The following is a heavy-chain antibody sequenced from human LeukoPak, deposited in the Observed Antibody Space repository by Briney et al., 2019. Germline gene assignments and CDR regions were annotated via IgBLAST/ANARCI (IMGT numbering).Heavy chain of an antibody. CDR1: GGSISSYY. J-gene: IGHJ6*03. Sequence: SETLSLTCTVSGGSISSYYWSWIRQTPGKGLEWIGYIYYSGSINYNPSLKSRVTISVDTSKNQFSLKLSSVTAADTAVYYCARGEYSNYHYYYYMDVWGKGTTVTVSS. D-gene: IGHD4-11*01. V-gene: IGHV4-59*01. CDR2: IYYSGSI. CDR3: ARGEYSNYHYYYYMDV.